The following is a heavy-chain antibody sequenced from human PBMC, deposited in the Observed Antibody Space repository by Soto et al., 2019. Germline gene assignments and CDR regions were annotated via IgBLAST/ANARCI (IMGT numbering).Heavy chain of an antibody. CDR3: ARGDSDLAVSEAAY. J-gene: IGHJ1*01. Sequence: QMQMQESGPRLVKPSETLSLTCTVSGASITDSYWSWIRQPPEKGLEWIGYIYFSGVATYNPSLKSRATMSRDTSKNEFSLKLTSVTAADTAIYHCARGDSDLAVSEAAYWGQGTLVTVSS. CDR2: IYFSGVA. D-gene: IGHD2-15*01. CDR1: GASITDSY. V-gene: IGHV4-59*01.